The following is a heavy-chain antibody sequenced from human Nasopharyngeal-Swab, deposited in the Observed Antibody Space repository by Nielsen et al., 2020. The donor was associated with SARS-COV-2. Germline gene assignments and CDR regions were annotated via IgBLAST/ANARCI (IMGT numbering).Heavy chain of an antibody. CDR1: GYTFTSYD. J-gene: IGHJ4*02. CDR3: ARPAYCTNGVCYGNYFDY. Sequence: AAVKVSCKASGYTFTSYDINWVRQATGQGLVWMGWMNPNSGNTGYAQKFQGRVTMTRNTSISTAYMELSSLRSEDTAVYYCARPAYCTNGVCYGNYFDYWGQGTLVTVSS. D-gene: IGHD2-8*01. CDR2: MNPNSGNT. V-gene: IGHV1-8*01.